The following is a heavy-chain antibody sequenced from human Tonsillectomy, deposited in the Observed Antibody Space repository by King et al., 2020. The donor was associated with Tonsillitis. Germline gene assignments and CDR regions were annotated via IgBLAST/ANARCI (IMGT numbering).Heavy chain of an antibody. V-gene: IGHV3-15*01. CDR3: TSRRPPYGDYPLDV. CDR2: VNSKADGGTD. Sequence: VQLVESGGGLVKPGGSLILSCAASGFTFSDAWMTWVRQAPGKGLEWVGRVNSKADGGTDDFAAPVGGIITISRDDSSNRLYLQMNSLKIEDTALYYCTSRRPPYGDYPLDVWRPATLVTVSS. D-gene: IGHD4-17*01. J-gene: IGHJ4*02. CDR1: GFTFSDAW.